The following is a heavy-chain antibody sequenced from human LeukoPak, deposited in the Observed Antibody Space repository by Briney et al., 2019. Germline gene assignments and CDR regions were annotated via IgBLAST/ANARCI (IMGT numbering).Heavy chain of an antibody. CDR3: ARRLRRALDY. Sequence: GGSLRLSCAASGFTLSSNYMSWVRQAPGKGLEWVSVIYSGGSTYYSDSVKGRFTISRDNSKNTLYLQMNSLRAEDTAVYYCARRLRRALDYWGQGTLVTVSS. CDR1: GFTLSSNY. D-gene: IGHD4-17*01. J-gene: IGHJ4*02. V-gene: IGHV3-53*01. CDR2: IYSGGST.